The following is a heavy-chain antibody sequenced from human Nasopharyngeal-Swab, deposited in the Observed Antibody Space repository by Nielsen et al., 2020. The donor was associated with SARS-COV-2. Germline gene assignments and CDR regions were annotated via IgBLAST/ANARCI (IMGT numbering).Heavy chain of an antibody. D-gene: IGHD3-3*01. CDR1: GGSISSSSYY. CDR2: IYYSGST. CDR3: ARGRLYYDFWSGYWFDP. V-gene: IGHV4-39*07. Sequence: SETLSLTCTVSGGSISSSSYYWGWIRQPPGKGLEWIGSIYYSGSTNYNPSLKSRVTISVDTSKNQFSLKLSSVTAADTAVYYCARGRLYYDFWSGYWFDPWGQGTLVTVSS. J-gene: IGHJ5*02.